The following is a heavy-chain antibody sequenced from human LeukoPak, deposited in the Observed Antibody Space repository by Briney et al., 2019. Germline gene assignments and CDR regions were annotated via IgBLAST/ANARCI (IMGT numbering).Heavy chain of an antibody. CDR2: IYHSGST. CDR3: AKVRTTVTTRAAFDI. CDR1: GGSISSSNW. V-gene: IGHV4-4*02. D-gene: IGHD4-17*01. Sequence: PSGTLSLTCAVSGGSISSSNWWSWVRQPPGKGLEWIGEIYHSGSTNYNPSLKSRVTISVDKSKNQFSLKLSSVTAEDTAVYYCAKVRTTVTTRAAFDIWGQGTMVTVSS. J-gene: IGHJ3*02.